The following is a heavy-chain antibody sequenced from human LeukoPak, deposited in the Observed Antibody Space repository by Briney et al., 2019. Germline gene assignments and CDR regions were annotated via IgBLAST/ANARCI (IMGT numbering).Heavy chain of an antibody. D-gene: IGHD1-26*01. J-gene: IGHJ3*02. CDR1: GYTFTGYY. CDR3: ARDRRGSYYAFDI. V-gene: IGHV1-2*02. CDR2: INPNSGGT. Sequence: ASVKVSCKASGYTFTGYYMHWVRQAPGQGLEWMGWINPNSGGTNYAQKLQGRVTMTTETSTSTAYMEVRRLRSEDTGVYYCARDRRGSYYAFDIWGQGTMVTVSS.